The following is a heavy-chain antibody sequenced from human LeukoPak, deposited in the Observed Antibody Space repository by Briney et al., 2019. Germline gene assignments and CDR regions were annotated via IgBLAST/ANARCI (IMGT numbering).Heavy chain of an antibody. V-gene: IGHV4-38-2*01. CDR3: ARRYSNYFFDY. D-gene: IGHD4-11*01. J-gene: IGHJ4*02. CDR1: GFSITSGYY. CDR2: IYHSGST. Sequence: PSETLSLTCAVSGFSITSGYYWAWIRQPPGKGLEWIGNIYHSGSTYYNASLKSRVTISVDTSKNQFSLKLSSVTAADTAVYYCARRYSNYFFDYWGQGTLVTVSS.